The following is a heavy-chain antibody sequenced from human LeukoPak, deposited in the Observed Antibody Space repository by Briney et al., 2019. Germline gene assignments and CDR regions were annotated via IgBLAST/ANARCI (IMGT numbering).Heavy chain of an antibody. CDR3: ASPYGSGKVDY. Sequence: SETLSLTCTVSGGSISSSSYYWGWIRQPPGKGLEWIGSIYYSGSTYYNPSLKGRVTISVDTSKNQFSLKLSSVTAADTAVYYCASPYGSGKVDYWGQGTLVTVSS. CDR2: IYYSGST. V-gene: IGHV4-39*01. D-gene: IGHD3-10*01. J-gene: IGHJ4*02. CDR1: GGSISSSSYY.